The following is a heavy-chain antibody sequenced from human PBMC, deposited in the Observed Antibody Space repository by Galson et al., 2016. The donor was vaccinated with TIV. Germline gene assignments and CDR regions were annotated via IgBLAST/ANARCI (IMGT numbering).Heavy chain of an antibody. CDR3: ARVLDSYYFDY. CDR2: ISYDGSEK. V-gene: IGHV3-30*03. Sequence: SLRLSCAASGFTFGSYGMHWVRQAPGKGLEWVTYISYDGSEKSYADSVRGRFTISRANSKNTLYLQMDSLRVEVTAFYYCARVLDSYYFDYWGQGTLVTVSS. D-gene: IGHD6-6*01. J-gene: IGHJ4*02. CDR1: GFTFGSYG.